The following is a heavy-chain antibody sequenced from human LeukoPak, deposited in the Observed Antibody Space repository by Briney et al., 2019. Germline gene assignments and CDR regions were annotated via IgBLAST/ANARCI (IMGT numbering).Heavy chain of an antibody. D-gene: IGHD3-22*01. V-gene: IGHV3-7*01. CDR3: ARKLKYYYDSSGYYSDDY. CDR2: IKQDGSEK. CDR1: GFTFSSHG. Sequence: PGGSLRLSCAASGFTFSSHGMSWVRQAPGKGLEWVANIKQDGSEKYYVDSVKGRFTISGDNAKNSLYLQMNSLRAEDTAVYYCARKLKYYYDSSGYYSDDYWGQGTLVTVSS. J-gene: IGHJ4*02.